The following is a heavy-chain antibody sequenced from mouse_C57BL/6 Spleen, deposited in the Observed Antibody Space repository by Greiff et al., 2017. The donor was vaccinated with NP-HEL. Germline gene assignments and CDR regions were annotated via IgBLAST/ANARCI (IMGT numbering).Heavy chain of an antibody. CDR1: GFTFSSYA. Sequence: EVKLVESGGGLVKPGGSLKLSCAASGFTFSSYAMSWVRQTPEKRLEWVATISDGGSYTYYPDNVKGRFTISRDNAKNNLYLQMSHLKSEDTAMYYCARDGGVITTVVARYFDVWGTGTTVTVSS. V-gene: IGHV5-4*01. CDR3: ARDGGVITTVVARYFDV. D-gene: IGHD1-1*01. J-gene: IGHJ1*03. CDR2: ISDGGSYT.